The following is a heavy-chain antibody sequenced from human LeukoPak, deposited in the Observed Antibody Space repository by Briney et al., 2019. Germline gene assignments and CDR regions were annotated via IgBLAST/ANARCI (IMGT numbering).Heavy chain of an antibody. V-gene: IGHV3-21*01. J-gene: IGHJ4*02. Sequence: PGGSLRLSCAASGFTFSSYSMNWVRQAPGKGLEWVSSISSSSSYIYYADSVKGRFTISRDNAKNSLYLQMNSLRAEDTAVYYCARDRGYNPFFDYWGQGTLVTVSS. D-gene: IGHD5-24*01. CDR1: GFTFSSYS. CDR2: ISSSSSYI. CDR3: ARDRGYNPFFDY.